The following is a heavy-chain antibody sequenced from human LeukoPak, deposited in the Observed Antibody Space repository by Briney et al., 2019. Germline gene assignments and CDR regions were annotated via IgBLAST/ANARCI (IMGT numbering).Heavy chain of an antibody. Sequence: PSETLSLTCTVSGGFISSYYWSWLRQPAGKGLEWIGRVYASGSTNYNPSLKSRVTMSVDTSKNQFSLKLSSVTAADTAVYNCARSQRGTAVTFDYWGQGTLLTVSS. CDR1: GGFISSYY. CDR3: ARSQRGTAVTFDY. D-gene: IGHD7-27*01. CDR2: VYASGST. V-gene: IGHV4-4*07. J-gene: IGHJ4*02.